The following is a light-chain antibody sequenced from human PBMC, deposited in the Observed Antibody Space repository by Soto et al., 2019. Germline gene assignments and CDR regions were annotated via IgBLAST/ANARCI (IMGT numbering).Light chain of an antibody. J-gene: IGLJ1*01. V-gene: IGLV1-44*01. Sequence: QSVLTQPPSASGTPGQRVTISCSGSSSNIGSNTVNWYQQLPGTAPKLLIYNNNQRPSGVPDRFSGSMSSTSASLPIIGLQSEDEADYYCAAWDDSLNGLVFGTGTKLTVL. CDR2: NNN. CDR3: AAWDDSLNGLV. CDR1: SSNIGSNT.